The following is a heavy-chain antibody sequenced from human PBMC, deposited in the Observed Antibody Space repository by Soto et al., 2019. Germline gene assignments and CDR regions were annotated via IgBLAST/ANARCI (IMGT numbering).Heavy chain of an antibody. CDR3: ARPDSCGYYWGLDY. D-gene: IGHD3-22*01. CDR2: IWYDGSNK. V-gene: IGHV3-33*01. CDR1: GFTFSSYG. J-gene: IGHJ4*02. Sequence: QVQLVESGGGVVQPGRSLRLSCAASGFTFSSYGMHWVRQAPGKGLEWVALIWYDGSNKYYADSVKGRFTISRDNSKNTLYPQMNSLRAEDTAVYYCARPDSCGYYWGLDYWGQGTLVTVSS.